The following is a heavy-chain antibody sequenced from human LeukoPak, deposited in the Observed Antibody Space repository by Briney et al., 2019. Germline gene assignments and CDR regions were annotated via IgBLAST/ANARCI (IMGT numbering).Heavy chain of an antibody. CDR3: ARDLGDTGFDP. Sequence: GGSLRLSCAASGFTFSSYSMNWVRQAPGKGLEWVSSISSSSSYIYYADSVKGRFTISRDNAKNSLYLQMNSLRAEDTAVYYCARDLGDTGFDPWGQGTLVTVSS. J-gene: IGHJ5*02. CDR2: ISSSSSYI. D-gene: IGHD3-16*01. CDR1: GFTFSSYS. V-gene: IGHV3-21*01.